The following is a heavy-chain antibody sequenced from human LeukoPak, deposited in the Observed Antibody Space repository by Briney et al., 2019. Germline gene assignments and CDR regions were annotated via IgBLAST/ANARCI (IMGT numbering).Heavy chain of an antibody. Sequence: GESLKISCKGSGYNFANFWIGWVRQMPGKGLEWMGIIYPGDSDTRYNPSFQGQVTISADKSISTAYLQWSSLKASDTAMYFCARRAYGDYVDYFDYWGQGNLVTVSS. D-gene: IGHD4-17*01. J-gene: IGHJ4*02. CDR1: GYNFANFW. CDR2: IYPGDSDT. V-gene: IGHV5-51*01. CDR3: ARRAYGDYVDYFDY.